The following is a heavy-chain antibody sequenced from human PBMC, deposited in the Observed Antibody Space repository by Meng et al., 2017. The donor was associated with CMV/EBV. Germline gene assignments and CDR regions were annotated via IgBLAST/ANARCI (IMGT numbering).Heavy chain of an antibody. Sequence: VKRQESGPGLGKPSQTLSLTCTVSGGSISSGDYYWSWIRQPPGKGLEWIGYIYYSGSTYYNPSLKSRVTISVDTSKNQFSLKLSSVTAADTAVYYCARVGRTSCYDYWGQGTLVTVSS. J-gene: IGHJ4*02. CDR1: GGSISSGDYY. D-gene: IGHD2-2*01. CDR2: IYYSGST. V-gene: IGHV4-30-4*08. CDR3: ARVGRTSCYDY.